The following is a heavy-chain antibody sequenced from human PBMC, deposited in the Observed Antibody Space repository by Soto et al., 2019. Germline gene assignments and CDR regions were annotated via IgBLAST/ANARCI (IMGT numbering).Heavy chain of an antibody. CDR3: AKTVSGHNANWFDP. V-gene: IGHV6-1*01. CDR1: GDIVSSNIVA. D-gene: IGHD4-17*01. J-gene: IGHJ5*02. CDR2: IFFRSKWAS. Sequence: LSLTCCISGDIVSSNIVAWNCIRQSPSRGLEWLGRIFFRSKWASDYAQSVKGRLTIDADPSNNQFSLQLTSVTPDDTAIYYCAKTVSGHNANWFDPWGQGTLVTVSS.